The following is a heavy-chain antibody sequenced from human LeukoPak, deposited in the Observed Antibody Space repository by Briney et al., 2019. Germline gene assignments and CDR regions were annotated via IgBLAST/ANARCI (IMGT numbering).Heavy chain of an antibody. CDR2: INPNSGGT. V-gene: IGHV1-2*02. D-gene: IGHD3-22*01. CDR3: SCDSSPLPGY. Sequence: ASVKVSCKVSGYTLTESSMHWVRQAPGKGPEWMGWINPNSGGTNYAQKFQGRVTMTRDTSISTAYMELSRLRSDDTAVYYCSCDSSPLPGYWGQGTLVTVSS. J-gene: IGHJ4*02. CDR1: GYTLTESS.